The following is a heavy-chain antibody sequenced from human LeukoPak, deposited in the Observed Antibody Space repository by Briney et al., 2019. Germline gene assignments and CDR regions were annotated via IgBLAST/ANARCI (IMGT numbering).Heavy chain of an antibody. CDR1: GGSISSQY. D-gene: IGHD3-3*01. CDR2: VSYSGTT. J-gene: IGHJ5*02. V-gene: IGHV4-59*08. CDR3: ARLRFLEWLFPWFDP. Sequence: PSETLSLTCTVSGGSISSQYCSWIRQPPGRGLEWIGYVSYSGTTKYNPSLKSRVTISVDTSKNQFSLKLNSMTAADTSVYYCARLRFLEWLFPWFDPWGQGTLVTVSS.